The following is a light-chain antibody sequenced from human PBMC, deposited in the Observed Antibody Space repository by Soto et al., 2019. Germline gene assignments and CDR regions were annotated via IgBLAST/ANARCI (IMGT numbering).Light chain of an antibody. CDR1: QSISSW. CDR2: KAS. J-gene: IGKJ4*01. Sequence: DIQMTQSPSILSASVGDRVTITCRASQSISSWLAWYQQKPGKAPKLLIYKASTLESGVPSRFSGSGSGTEFTLTISSLQPDDFATYYCQQYNSYSLTFGGGTKVEIK. CDR3: QQYNSYSLT. V-gene: IGKV1-5*03.